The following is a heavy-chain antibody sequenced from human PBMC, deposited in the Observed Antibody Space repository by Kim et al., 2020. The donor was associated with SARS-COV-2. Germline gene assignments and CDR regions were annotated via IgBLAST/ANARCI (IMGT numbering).Heavy chain of an antibody. J-gene: IGHJ6*04. CDR2: IYYSGST. CDR1: GGSISSGGYY. D-gene: IGHD6-13*01. CDR3: ARASQLVLYYYTSMDV. Sequence: SETLSLTCTVSGGSISSGGYYWSWIRQHPGKGLEWIGYIYYSGSTYYNPSLKSRVTISVDTSKNQFSLKLSSVTAADTAVYYCARASQLVLYYYTSMDVWGEETTVTVSS. V-gene: IGHV4-31*03.